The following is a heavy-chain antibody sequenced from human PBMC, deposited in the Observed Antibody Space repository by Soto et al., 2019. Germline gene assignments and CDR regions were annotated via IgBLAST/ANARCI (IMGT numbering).Heavy chain of an antibody. CDR3: ASGIVVVPAANPSYYYYMDV. Sequence: QLQLQESGPGLVKPSETLSLTCTVSGGSISSSSYYWGWIRQPPGKGLEWIGSIYYSGSTYYNPSLKSRVTISVDTSKNQFSLKLSSVTAADTAVYYCASGIVVVPAANPSYYYYMDVWGKGTTVTVSS. D-gene: IGHD2-2*01. CDR2: IYYSGST. CDR1: GGSISSSSYY. V-gene: IGHV4-39*01. J-gene: IGHJ6*03.